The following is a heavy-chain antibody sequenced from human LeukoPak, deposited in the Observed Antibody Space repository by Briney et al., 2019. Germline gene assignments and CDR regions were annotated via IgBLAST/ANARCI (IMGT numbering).Heavy chain of an antibody. CDR3: ARRSGVVVAASDAFDI. D-gene: IGHD2-15*01. CDR1: GYSFTSYW. J-gene: IGHJ3*02. Sequence: GESLKISCKGSGYSFTSYWIGWVRQMPGKGVEWMGIIYPGDSDTRYSPSFQGQVTISADKSISTAYLQWSSLKASDTAMYYCARRSGVVVAASDAFDIWGQGTMVTVSS. CDR2: IYPGDSDT. V-gene: IGHV5-51*01.